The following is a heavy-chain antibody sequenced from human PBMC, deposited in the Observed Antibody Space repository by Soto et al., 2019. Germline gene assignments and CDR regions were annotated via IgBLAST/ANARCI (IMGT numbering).Heavy chain of an antibody. J-gene: IGHJ3*02. D-gene: IGHD2-15*01. CDR3: ARQYCSGGSCYDAFDI. CDR1: GYSFTSYW. V-gene: IGHV5-51*01. Sequence: GESLKISCKGSGYSFTSYWIGWVRQMPGKGLEWMGIIYPGDSDTRYSPSFQGQVTISADKSISTAYLQWSSLKASDTAMYYCARQYCSGGSCYDAFDIWGQGTMVTVSS. CDR2: IYPGDSDT.